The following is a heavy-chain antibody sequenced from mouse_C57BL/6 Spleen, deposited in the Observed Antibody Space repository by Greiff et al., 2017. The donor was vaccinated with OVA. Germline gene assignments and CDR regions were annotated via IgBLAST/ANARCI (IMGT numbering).Heavy chain of an antibody. V-gene: IGHV1-50*01. J-gene: IGHJ3*01. CDR1: GYTFTSYW. CDR2: IDPSDSYT. Sequence: QVQLKQPGAELVKPGASVKLSCKASGYTFTSYWMQWVKQRPGQGLEWIGEIDPSDSYTNYNQKFKGKATLTVDTSSSTAYMQLSSLTSEDSAVYYCARPYYGNYGDWFADWGQGTLVTVSA. CDR3: ARPYYGNYGDWFAD. D-gene: IGHD2-10*01.